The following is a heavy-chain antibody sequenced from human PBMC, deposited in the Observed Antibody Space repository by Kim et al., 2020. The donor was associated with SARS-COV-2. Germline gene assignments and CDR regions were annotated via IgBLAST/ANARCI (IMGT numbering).Heavy chain of an antibody. D-gene: IGHD6-6*01. CDR2: INTNTGNP. CDR1: GYTFTSYA. J-gene: IGHJ6*02. CDR3: ARDGPSHMYSSSTNGGYYYYGMDV. Sequence: ASVKVSCKASGYTFTSYAMNWVRQAPGQGLEWMGWINTNTGNPTYAQGFTGRFVFSLDTSVSTAYLQISSLKAEDTAVYYCARDGPSHMYSSSTNGGYYYYGMDVWGQGTTVTVSS. V-gene: IGHV7-4-1*02.